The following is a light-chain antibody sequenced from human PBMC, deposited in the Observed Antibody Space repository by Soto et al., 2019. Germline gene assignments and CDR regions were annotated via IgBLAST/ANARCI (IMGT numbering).Light chain of an antibody. Sequence: IVLTQSPVTLALSPGERDVLSCRASQSVSTSLAWYQHKPGQAPRLFIYDASKRAPGIPARFSGSGSGTDFTLTISSLEPEDFGVYYCQVRDVWPSFGQGTKV. CDR2: DAS. J-gene: IGKJ1*01. CDR1: QSVSTS. V-gene: IGKV3-11*01. CDR3: QVRDVWPS.